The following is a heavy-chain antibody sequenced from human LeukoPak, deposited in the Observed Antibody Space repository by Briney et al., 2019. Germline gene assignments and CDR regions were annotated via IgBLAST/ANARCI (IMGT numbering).Heavy chain of an antibody. Sequence: PSETLSLTCTVSGGSISSGGYYWSWIRQHPGKGLEWIGYIYYSGSTYYNPSLKSRVTISVDTSKNQFFLKLSSVTAADTAVYYCARARNRERFLEWLSLNWFDPWGQGTLVTVSS. J-gene: IGHJ5*02. CDR3: ARARNRERFLEWLSLNWFDP. CDR1: GGSISSGGYY. V-gene: IGHV4-31*03. CDR2: IYYSGST. D-gene: IGHD3-3*01.